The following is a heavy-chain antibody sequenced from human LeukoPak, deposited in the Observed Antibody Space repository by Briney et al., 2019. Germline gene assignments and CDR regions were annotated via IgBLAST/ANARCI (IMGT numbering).Heavy chain of an antibody. J-gene: IGHJ5*02. Sequence: ASVKVSCKASGYTFTSYDINWVRQATGQGLEWMGIINPSGGSTSYAQKFQGRVTMTRDTSTSTVYMELSSLRSEDTAVYYCARDHRYCSSTSCYWFDPWGQGTLVTVSS. CDR1: GYTFTSYD. CDR3: ARDHRYCSSTSCYWFDP. D-gene: IGHD2-2*01. CDR2: INPSGGST. V-gene: IGHV1-46*01.